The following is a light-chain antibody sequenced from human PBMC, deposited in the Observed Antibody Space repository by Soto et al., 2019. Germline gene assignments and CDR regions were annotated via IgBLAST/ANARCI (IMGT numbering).Light chain of an antibody. CDR1: QSISNY. Sequence: DIQMTQSPSSLSASVGDRVTITCRASQSISNYLNWYQQKPGKAPKILSYAASSLQRGVPSRISGSGSVTDCTLTISSLQPEDFATYYCQQSYTALTCGQGTKVESK. CDR2: AAS. J-gene: IGKJ1*01. V-gene: IGKV1-39*01. CDR3: QQSYTALT.